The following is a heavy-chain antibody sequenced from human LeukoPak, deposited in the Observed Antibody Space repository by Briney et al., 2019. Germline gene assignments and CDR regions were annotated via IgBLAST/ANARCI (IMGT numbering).Heavy chain of an antibody. Sequence: PGGSLRLSCAAFGFTFSSYSMNWVRQAPGKGLEWVSYISSNSSTIYYADSVKGRFTISRDNAKNSLYLQMNSLRAEDTAVYYCARDGRVCSSTSCYVGYPYDYWGQGTLVTVSS. CDR1: GFTFSSYS. V-gene: IGHV3-48*01. D-gene: IGHD2-2*01. CDR3: ARDGRVCSSTSCYVGYPYDY. CDR2: ISSNSSTI. J-gene: IGHJ4*02.